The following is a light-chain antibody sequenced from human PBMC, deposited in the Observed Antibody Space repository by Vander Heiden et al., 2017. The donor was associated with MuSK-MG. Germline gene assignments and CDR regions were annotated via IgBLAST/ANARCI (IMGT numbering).Light chain of an antibody. Sequence: DIQLTQSPSFLSASVGDRVTITCRASQDIGIYLAWYQQKPGKAPNLLISAASTLESGVPSTFSGSGSGTQFTLTISSLQPEDFATYYCHQFNSFPPTFGGGTKVEIK. J-gene: IGKJ4*01. CDR1: QDIGIY. CDR2: AAS. CDR3: HQFNSFPPT. V-gene: IGKV1-9*01.